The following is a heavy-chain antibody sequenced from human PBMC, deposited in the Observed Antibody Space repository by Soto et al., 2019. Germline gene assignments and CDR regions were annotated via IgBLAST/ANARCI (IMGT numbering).Heavy chain of an antibody. D-gene: IGHD2-2*01. CDR2: ISAYNGNT. J-gene: IGHJ3*02. CDR3: ARTDIVVVPAAIYGFDI. V-gene: IGHV1-18*01. Sequence: QVQLVQSGAEVKKPGASVKVSCKASGYTFTSYGISWVRQAPGQGLEWMGWISAYNGNTNYAQKLQGRVTMTTDTSTSTAYMELRSLRSDDTAVYYCARTDIVVVPAAIYGFDIWGQGTMVTVSS. CDR1: GYTFTSYG.